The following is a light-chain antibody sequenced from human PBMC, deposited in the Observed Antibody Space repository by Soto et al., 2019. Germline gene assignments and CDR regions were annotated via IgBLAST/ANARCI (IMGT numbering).Light chain of an antibody. V-gene: IGLV2-14*03. J-gene: IGLJ1*01. CDR3: TSYTRSSNLV. CDR2: DVT. Sequence: QSVLTQPASVSGSPGQSITISCTGTSSDVGHYNYVSWYQQHPGKAPKLMIYDVTIRPSGVSNRFSGSKSGNTASLTISGLQAEDEADYYCTSYTRSSNLVFGTGTKVTVL. CDR1: SSDVGHYNY.